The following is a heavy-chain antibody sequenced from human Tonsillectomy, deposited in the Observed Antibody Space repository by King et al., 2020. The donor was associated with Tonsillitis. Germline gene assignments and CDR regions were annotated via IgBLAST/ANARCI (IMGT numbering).Heavy chain of an antibody. CDR2: IYWDDDK. D-gene: IGHD6-6*01. V-gene: IGHV2-5*02. CDR3: AHEQLGEYWFDP. J-gene: IGHJ5*02. Sequence: TLKESGPTLVRPTQTLTLTCTFSGFSLNTSGVGVAWIRQPPGEAPEWLALIYWDDDKRYSPSLKRRLTITKDASNNQVVLTMTNMNAVDTATYYCAHEQLGEYWFDPWGQGTLVTVSS. CDR1: GFSLNTSGVG.